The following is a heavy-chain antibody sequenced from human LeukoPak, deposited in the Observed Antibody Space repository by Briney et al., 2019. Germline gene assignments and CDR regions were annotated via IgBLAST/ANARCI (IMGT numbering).Heavy chain of an antibody. V-gene: IGHV3-11*04. J-gene: IGHJ4*02. Sequence: GGSLRPSCAASGFTFSDYYMSWIRQAPGKGLEWVSYISSSGSTIYYADSVKGRFTISRDNAKNSLYLQMNSLRAEDTAVYYCARVLRSTYYFDYWGQGTLVTVSS. CDR1: GFTFSDYY. CDR2: ISSSGSTI. CDR3: ARVLRSTYYFDY. D-gene: IGHD2/OR15-2a*01.